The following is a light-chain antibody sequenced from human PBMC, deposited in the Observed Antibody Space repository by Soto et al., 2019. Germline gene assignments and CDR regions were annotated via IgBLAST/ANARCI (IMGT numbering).Light chain of an antibody. CDR2: MTN. CDR3: AAWDDSLRACV. CDR1: WYNIGKNL. Sequence: QSVLTQPPSASGTPGQTVTISCSGGWYNIGKNLGYWYQHLPGTAPKLLIYMTNQRPSGVPDRFSGSKSGSSASLAVSGLRSEDEAVYYCAAWDDSLRACVFGGGTKLTVL. V-gene: IGLV1-47*01. J-gene: IGLJ3*02.